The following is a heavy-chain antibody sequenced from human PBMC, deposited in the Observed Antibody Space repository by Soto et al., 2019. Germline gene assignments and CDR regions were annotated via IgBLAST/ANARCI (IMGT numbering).Heavy chain of an antibody. CDR1: GYSFTSYW. CDR3: ARLPIVGPAALGMDV. D-gene: IGHD2-2*01. Sequence: PGESLKISCKGSGYSFTSYWISWVRQMPGKGLEWMGRIDPSDSYTNYSPSFQGHVTISADKSISTAYLQWSSLKASDTAMYYCARLPIVGPAALGMDVWGQGTTVTVSS. CDR2: IDPSDSYT. V-gene: IGHV5-10-1*01. J-gene: IGHJ6*02.